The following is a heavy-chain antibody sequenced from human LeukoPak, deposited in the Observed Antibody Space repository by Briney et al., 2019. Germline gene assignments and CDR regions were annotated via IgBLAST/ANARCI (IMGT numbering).Heavy chain of an antibody. D-gene: IGHD3-10*01. V-gene: IGHV3-23*01. Sequence: PSETPSLTCTVSGGSISSSSYYWGWIRQPPGKGLEWVPAISGSGGSTYYADSVKGRFTISRDNSKNTLYLQMNSLRAEDTAVYYCAKNPMVRGVILPSYFDYWGQGTLVTVSS. CDR3: AKNPMVRGVILPSYFDY. CDR1: GGSISSSSYY. CDR2: ISGSGGST. J-gene: IGHJ4*02.